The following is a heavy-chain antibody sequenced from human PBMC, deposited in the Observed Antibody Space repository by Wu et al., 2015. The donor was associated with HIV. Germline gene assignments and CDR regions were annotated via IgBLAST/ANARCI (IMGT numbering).Heavy chain of an antibody. Sequence: QVQLQESGPGLVRPSETLSLTCTVSGGSISNYYWSWIRQPPGRDWSGLAISMTVGVPTTTPPSRVESTISVDNVQENQFSLRTEGSATAADTAVFYFCAREEIYGSEIYYFDYWGQRERWSPSPQ. CDR1: GGSISNYY. D-gene: IGHD3-10*01. V-gene: IGHV4-59*01. CDR2: SMTVGVP. CDR3: AREEIYGSEIYYFDY. J-gene: IGHJ4*01.